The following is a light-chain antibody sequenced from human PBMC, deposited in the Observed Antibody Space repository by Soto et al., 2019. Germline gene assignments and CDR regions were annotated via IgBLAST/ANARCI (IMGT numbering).Light chain of an antibody. CDR1: SSNIGAGYD. J-gene: IGLJ2*01. Sequence: QSVLTQAPSGSGAPGQRVTISCTGSSSNIGAGYDVHWYQQLPGTAPKLLIYNNSNRPSGVPDRFSGSKSGTSASLAITGLQAEDEADYYCQSYDSSLSGSVFGGGTKVTVL. V-gene: IGLV1-40*01. CDR2: NNS. CDR3: QSYDSSLSGSV.